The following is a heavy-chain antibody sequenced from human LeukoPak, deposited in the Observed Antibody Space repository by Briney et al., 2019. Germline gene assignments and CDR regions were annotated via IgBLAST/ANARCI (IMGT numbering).Heavy chain of an antibody. J-gene: IGHJ3*02. D-gene: IGHD3-9*01. CDR2: IKSKTDGGTT. CDR3: TTDRDYDILTGYYQGGAFDI. Sequence: GGSLRLSCAASGFTFSNAWMSWVRQAPGKGLEWVGRIKSKTDGGTTDYAAPVKGRFTISRDDSKNTLYLQMNSLKTEDTAVYYCTTDRDYDILTGYYQGGAFDIWGQGTMVTVSS. V-gene: IGHV3-15*01. CDR1: GFTFSNAW.